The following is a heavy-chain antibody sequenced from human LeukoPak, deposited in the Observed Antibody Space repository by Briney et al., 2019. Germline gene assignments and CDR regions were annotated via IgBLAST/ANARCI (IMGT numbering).Heavy chain of an antibody. Sequence: SETLSFTCAVYGGSFSGYYWSWIRQPPGKGLEWIGEINHSGSTNYNPSLKSRVTISVDTSKNQFSLKLSSVTAADTAVYYCATRGYSYGTPFGYWGQGTLVTVSS. V-gene: IGHV4-34*01. D-gene: IGHD5-18*01. CDR2: INHSGST. CDR3: ATRGYSYGTPFGY. CDR1: GGSFSGYY. J-gene: IGHJ4*02.